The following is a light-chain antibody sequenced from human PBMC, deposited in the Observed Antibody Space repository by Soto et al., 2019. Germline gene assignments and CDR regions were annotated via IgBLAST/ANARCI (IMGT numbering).Light chain of an antibody. J-gene: IGKJ1*01. CDR3: QQYNNWPPRT. CDR2: DAS. V-gene: IGKV1-5*01. CDR1: QSISSW. Sequence: DIQMTQSPSTLSASVRDTVTITCRSSQSISSWLAWYQQKPGKAPKFLIYDASNLESGVPSRFSGSGSGTEFTLTISSLQSEDFAVYYCQQYNNWPPRTFGQGTKVDI.